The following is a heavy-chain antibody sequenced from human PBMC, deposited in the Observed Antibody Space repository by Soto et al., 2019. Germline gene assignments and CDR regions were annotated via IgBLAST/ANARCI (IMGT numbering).Heavy chain of an antibody. Sequence: SETLSLTCTVSGGSISSYYWSWIRQPPGKGLEWIGYIYSTGGTYSNPSLKSRVTISIDTSKNQFSLNLNSVTAADTAVYYCGGQRRDLALGVDVWGQGTTVTVSS. CDR3: GGQRRDLALGVDV. CDR2: IYSTGGT. J-gene: IGHJ6*02. CDR1: GGSISSYY. D-gene: IGHD6-25*01. V-gene: IGHV4-59*01.